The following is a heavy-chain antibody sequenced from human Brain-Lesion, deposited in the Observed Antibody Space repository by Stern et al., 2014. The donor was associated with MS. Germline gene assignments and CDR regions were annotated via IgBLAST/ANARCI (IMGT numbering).Heavy chain of an antibody. CDR2: IYYSGAT. CDR1: GGSVSSNRYY. CDR3: GRAGLDDTFDV. J-gene: IGHJ3*01. V-gene: IGHV4-39*01. Sequence: QVQLQESGPGLVKPSETLSLTCSISGGSVSSNRYYWGWIRQPPGKGLEWIGIIYYSGATFYNPSLKSRVSISMDTSKNQFSLTVGSVTAADTAVYYCGRAGLDDTFDVWGQGTMVTVSS. D-gene: IGHD3/OR15-3a*01.